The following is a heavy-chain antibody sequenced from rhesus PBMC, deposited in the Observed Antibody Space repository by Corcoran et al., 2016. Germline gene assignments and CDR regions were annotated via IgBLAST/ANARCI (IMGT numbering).Heavy chain of an antibody. CDR3: ARDRECDIAAAGIFDY. V-gene: IGHV4-93*01. D-gene: IGHD6-31*01. J-gene: IGHJ4*01. CDR2: IFGSGGRT. Sequence: QVQLQESGPAVVKPSETLSLTCAVSGGSISSSNWRSWIRQSPGKGLEWMGGIFGSGGRTKTHPYLQSLVTISKDTSKNQFSLKLSSVTAADPAVYYCARDRECDIAAAGIFDYWGQGVLVTVSS. CDR1: GGSISSSNW.